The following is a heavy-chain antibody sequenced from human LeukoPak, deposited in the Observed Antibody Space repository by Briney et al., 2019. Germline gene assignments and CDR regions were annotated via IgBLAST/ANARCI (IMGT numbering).Heavy chain of an antibody. CDR3: AREVVNYHGSGSFSPRQDYYGMDV. D-gene: IGHD3-10*01. CDR2: ISAHNGNT. CDR1: GYTFTSYG. Sequence: GASVTVSCKASGYTFTSYGINWVRQAPGQGLEWMGRISAHNGNTNYAQKFQGRVTMTTDTFTTTAYMELRSLRSDDTAVYYCAREVVNYHGSGSFSPRQDYYGMDVWGQGTTVIVSS. V-gene: IGHV1-18*01. J-gene: IGHJ6*02.